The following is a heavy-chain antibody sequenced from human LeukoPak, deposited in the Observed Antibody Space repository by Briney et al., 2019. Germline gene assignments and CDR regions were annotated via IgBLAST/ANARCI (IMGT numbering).Heavy chain of an antibody. CDR2: IIPIFGTA. CDR3: ARSEGVNYYYYYGMDV. D-gene: IGHD3-10*01. Sequence: GASVKVSCKASGGTFSSYAISWVRQAPGQGLEWMGGIIPIFGTANYAQKFQGRVTMTTDTSTSTAYMELRSLRSDDTAVYYCARSEGVNYYYYYGMDVWGQGTTVTVSS. J-gene: IGHJ6*02. V-gene: IGHV1-69*05. CDR1: GGTFSSYA.